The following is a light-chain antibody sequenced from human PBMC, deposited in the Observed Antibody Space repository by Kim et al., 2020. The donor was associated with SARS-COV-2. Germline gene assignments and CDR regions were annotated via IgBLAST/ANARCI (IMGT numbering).Light chain of an antibody. CDR3: ASYTTRSTWV. J-gene: IGLJ3*02. V-gene: IGLV2-14*03. CDR1: SSDVGAYTY. CDR2: DVT. Sequence: GQSITFAFTGTSSDVGAYTYVSWYQQHPNKAPKLMIYDVTKRPSGVSNRFSGSKSGNTASLTISGLQAEDEADYYCASYTTRSTWVFGGGTKLTVL.